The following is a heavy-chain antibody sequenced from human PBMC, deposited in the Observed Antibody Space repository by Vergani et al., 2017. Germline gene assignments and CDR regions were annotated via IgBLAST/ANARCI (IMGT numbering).Heavy chain of an antibody. V-gene: IGHV4-39*07. J-gene: IGHJ4*02. D-gene: IGHD3-22*01. CDR3: ARVTAEGSITMIVVVFDY. Sequence: QLQLPESGPGLVKPSETLSLTCTVSGGSIISSSYYWGWIRQPPGKGLEWIGSIYYSGSTYYNPSLKSRVTISVDTSKNQFSLKLSSVTDADTAVYYCARVTAEGSITMIVVVFDYWGQGTLVTVSS. CDR2: IYYSGST. CDR1: GGSIISSSYY.